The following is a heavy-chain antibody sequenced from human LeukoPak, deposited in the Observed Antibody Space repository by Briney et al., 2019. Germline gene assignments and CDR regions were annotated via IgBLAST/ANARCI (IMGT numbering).Heavy chain of an antibody. CDR1: GGSISSSSYY. CDR2: IYISGTT. Sequence: PSETLSLTCTVSGGSISSSSYYWHWIRQPAGKGLEWIGRIYISGTTNYNPSLKSRVTISADTSKNQFSLRLSSVTAADTAVYYCARTMYYYESSGYRDYFDSWGQGTLVTVSS. V-gene: IGHV4-61*02. D-gene: IGHD3-22*01. J-gene: IGHJ4*02. CDR3: ARTMYYYESSGYRDYFDS.